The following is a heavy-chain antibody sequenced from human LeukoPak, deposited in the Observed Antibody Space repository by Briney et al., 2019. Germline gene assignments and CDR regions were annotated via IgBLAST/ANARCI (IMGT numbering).Heavy chain of an antibody. V-gene: IGHV3-49*04. J-gene: IGHJ4*02. CDR2: IRSKAYGGTT. D-gene: IGHD4/OR15-4a*01. Sequence: GGSLRLSCTASGFTFGDYAMSWVRQAPGKGLEWVGFIRSKAYGGTTEYAASVKGRFTISRDDSKSIAYLQMNSLKTEDTAVYYCARRAGAYSHPYDYWGQGTLVTVSS. CDR1: GFTFGDYA. CDR3: ARRAGAYSHPYDY.